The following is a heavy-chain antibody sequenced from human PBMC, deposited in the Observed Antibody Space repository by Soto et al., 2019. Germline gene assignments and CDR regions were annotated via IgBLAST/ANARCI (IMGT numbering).Heavy chain of an antibody. V-gene: IGHV3-48*01. CDR3: ARYGSGSNLKDPFDY. CDR2: ISRSSETI. D-gene: IGHD3-10*01. J-gene: IGHJ4*01. Sequence: GGSLRLSCAASGFNLNHYAMNWVRQTPGKGLEWVSFISRSSETIYYADAVKGRFTISRDNGKNSLYLQVNSLRAEDTAVYYCARYGSGSNLKDPFDYWGHGTLVTVSS. CDR1: GFNLNHYA.